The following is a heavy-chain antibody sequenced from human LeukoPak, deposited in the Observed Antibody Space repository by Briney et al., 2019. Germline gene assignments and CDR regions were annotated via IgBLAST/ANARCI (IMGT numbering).Heavy chain of an antibody. CDR1: GGSISSFY. J-gene: IGHJ6*02. V-gene: IGHV4-59*01. D-gene: IGHD3-22*01. CDR2: IDYSGTT. Sequence: TSETLSLTCTVSGGSISSFYWSWIRQPPGKGLEWIGYIDYSGTTNYHPSLKSRVIISVDTSKNQFSLRLSSVTAADTAVYYCARDSPIDSSGSYYYNMDVWGQGTPVTVSS. CDR3: ARDSPIDSSGSYYYNMDV.